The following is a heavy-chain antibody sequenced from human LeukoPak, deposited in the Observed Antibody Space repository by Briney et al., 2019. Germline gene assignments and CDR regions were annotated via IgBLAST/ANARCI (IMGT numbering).Heavy chain of an antibody. V-gene: IGHV1-69*04. CDR2: IIPILGIA. Sequence: SVKVSCKASGGTFSSYAISWVRQAPGQGLEWMGRIIPILGIANYAQKFQGRVTITADKFTSTAYMELSSLRSEDTAVYYCARHAAAGLYYFDYWGQGTLVTVSS. CDR3: ARHAAAGLYYFDY. J-gene: IGHJ4*02. D-gene: IGHD6-13*01. CDR1: GGTFSSYA.